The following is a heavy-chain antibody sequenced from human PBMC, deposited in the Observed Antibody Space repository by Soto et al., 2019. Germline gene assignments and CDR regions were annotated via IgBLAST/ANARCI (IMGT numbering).Heavy chain of an antibody. V-gene: IGHV4-31*03. CDR1: GGSISSGGYY. D-gene: IGHD3-3*01. CDR3: ARESSRTYYDFWSGLPPV. Sequence: SETLSLTCTVSGGSISSGGYYWSWIRQHPGKGLEWIGYIYYSGSTYYNPSLKSRVTISVDTSKNQFSLKLSSVTAADTAVYYCARESSRTYYDFWSGLPPVWGKGTTVTVSS. J-gene: IGHJ6*04. CDR2: IYYSGST.